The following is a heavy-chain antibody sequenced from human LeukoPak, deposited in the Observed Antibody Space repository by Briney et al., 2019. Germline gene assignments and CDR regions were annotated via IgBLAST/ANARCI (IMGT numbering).Heavy chain of an antibody. CDR1: GFTFSSYS. D-gene: IGHD3-22*01. CDR2: ISSSSTTI. V-gene: IGHV3-48*04. Sequence: GGSLRLSCAASGFTFSSYSMNWVRQAPGKGLEWVSYISSSSTTIYYADSVKGRFTISRDNAKNSVLLQMNSLRAEDTAVYYCARSNPYFDTSGPLDCWGQGTLVTVSS. J-gene: IGHJ4*02. CDR3: ARSNPYFDTSGPLDC.